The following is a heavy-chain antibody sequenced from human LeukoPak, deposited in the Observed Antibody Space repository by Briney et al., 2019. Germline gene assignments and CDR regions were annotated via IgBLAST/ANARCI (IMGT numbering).Heavy chain of an antibody. CDR1: GFIFDDYG. J-gene: IGHJ4*02. V-gene: IGHV3-23*01. CDR2: ISGSGGST. CDR3: AKTVDSSGYLFDY. Sequence: GGSLRLSCAASGFIFDDYGMSWVRQAPGKGLEWVSAISGSGGSTYYADSVKGRFTISRDNSKNTLYLQMNSLRAEDTAVYYCAKTVDSSGYLFDYWGQGTLVTVSS. D-gene: IGHD3-22*01.